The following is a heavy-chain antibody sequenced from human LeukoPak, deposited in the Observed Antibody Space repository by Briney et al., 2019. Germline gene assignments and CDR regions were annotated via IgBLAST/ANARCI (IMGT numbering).Heavy chain of an antibody. V-gene: IGHV3-21*01. CDR3: ARDLGRYFDL. CDR1: GFTFTNSW. J-gene: IGHJ2*01. Sequence: PGGSLRLSCAGSGFTFTNSWMNWVRQAPGKGLEWVSSISSSSSYIYYADSVKGRFTISRDNAKNSLYLQMNSLRAEDTAVYYCARDLGRYFDLWGRGTLVTVSS. CDR2: ISSSSSYI.